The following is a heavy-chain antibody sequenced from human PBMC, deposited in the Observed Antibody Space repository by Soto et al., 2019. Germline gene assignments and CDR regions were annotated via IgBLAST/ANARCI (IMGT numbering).Heavy chain of an antibody. CDR1: GFTFSSYA. V-gene: IGHV3-23*01. D-gene: IGHD4-4*01. CDR2: ISGSGGST. J-gene: IGHJ6*02. Sequence: PGGSLRLSCAASGFTFSSYAMSWVRQAPGKGLEWVSAISGSGGSTYYADSVKGRFTISRDNSKYTLYLQMNSLRAEDTAVYYCVITESYYYGMDVWGQGTTVTVS. CDR3: VITESYYYGMDV.